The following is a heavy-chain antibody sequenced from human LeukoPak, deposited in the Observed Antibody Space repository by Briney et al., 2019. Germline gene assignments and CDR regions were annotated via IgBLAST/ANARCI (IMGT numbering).Heavy chain of an antibody. Sequence: SETLSLTCTVSGGSISSYYWSWIRQPPGKGLEWIGYIYYSGNTYYNPSLKSRVTISVDTSKNQFSLKLSSVTAADTAVYYCARGIGSGWFNWGQGTLVTVSS. CDR1: GGSISSYY. V-gene: IGHV4-59*06. J-gene: IGHJ4*02. D-gene: IGHD6-19*01. CDR2: IYYSGNT. CDR3: ARGIGSGWFN.